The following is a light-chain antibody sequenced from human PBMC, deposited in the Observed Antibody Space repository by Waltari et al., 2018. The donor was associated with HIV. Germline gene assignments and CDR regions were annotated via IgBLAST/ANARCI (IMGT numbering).Light chain of an antibody. J-gene: IGKJ2*01. CDR2: KVS. CDR3: MQGTHWPYT. CDR1: QALVYRDGNPY. V-gene: IGKV2-30*01. Sequence: DVEMPQSPLSLPVTLGQTASLSCWPRQALVYRDGNPYLRWFHQRPGHSPRRLIFKVSARESGVPDRFSGSGSGTEFTLKITRVEAEDVGIYYCMQGTHWPYTFGQGTLLQIK.